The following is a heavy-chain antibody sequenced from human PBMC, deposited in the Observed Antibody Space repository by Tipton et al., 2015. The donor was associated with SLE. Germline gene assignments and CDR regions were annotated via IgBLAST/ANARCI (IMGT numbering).Heavy chain of an antibody. CDR1: GFSFDHFA. J-gene: IGHJ4*02. V-gene: IGHV3-23*01. CDR2: VSPGGTNT. CDR3: ADIQGYFDY. Sequence: SLRLSCVASGFSFDHFAMSWVRQAPGRGLEWVAVVSPGGTNTYYPDSVKGRFSVSRDNSKGTLYLQMNSLGPDDTAVYFCADIQGYFDYWGQGTLVTVSS.